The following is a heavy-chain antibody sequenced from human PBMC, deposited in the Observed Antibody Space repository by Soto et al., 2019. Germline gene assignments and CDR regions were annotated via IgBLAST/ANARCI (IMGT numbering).Heavy chain of an antibody. Sequence: DVQLTESGGGLVQPGGSLRLSCGASGFSFGSGWMAWVRQAPGKGLERVANIRKDGSQEHYAASVRGRFSVSRDNAKDSLYLQMNSLRLEDTAVYYCTRDANYRDDSAYYDVFDIWGQGTMVTVSS. CDR3: TRDANYRDDSAYYDVFDI. V-gene: IGHV3-7*05. CDR1: GFSFGSGW. D-gene: IGHD3-16*01. J-gene: IGHJ3*02. CDR2: IRKDGSQE.